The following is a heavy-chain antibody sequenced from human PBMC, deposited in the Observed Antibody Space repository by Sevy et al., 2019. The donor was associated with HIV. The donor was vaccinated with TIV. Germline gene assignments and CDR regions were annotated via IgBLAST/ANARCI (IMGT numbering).Heavy chain of an antibody. J-gene: IGHJ4*02. CDR3: TRGGARDSSSWYDYFDY. V-gene: IGHV3-73*01. CDR2: IRSKGNSYAT. D-gene: IGHD6-13*01. CDR1: GFTFSGSA. Sequence: GESLKISCAASGFTFSGSAMQWVRQASGKGLEWVGRIRSKGNSYATAYAASVKGRFTISRDDSKNTVYLQMNSLKTEDTAVYYCTRGGARDSSSWYDYFDYWGQGTLDTVSS.